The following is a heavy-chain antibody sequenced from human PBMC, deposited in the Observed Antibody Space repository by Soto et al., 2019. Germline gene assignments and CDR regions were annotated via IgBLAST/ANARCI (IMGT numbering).Heavy chain of an antibody. CDR1: GFTFSSYG. CDR3: ARDAQDFWSGYYPGLNWFDP. Sequence: GGSLRLSCAASGFTFSSYGMHWVRKAPGKGLEWVAVIWYDGSNKYYADSVKVRFTISRDNSKNTLYLQMNSLRAEDTALYYCARDAQDFWSGYYPGLNWFDPWGQGT. D-gene: IGHD3-3*01. CDR2: IWYDGSNK. J-gene: IGHJ5*02. V-gene: IGHV3-33*01.